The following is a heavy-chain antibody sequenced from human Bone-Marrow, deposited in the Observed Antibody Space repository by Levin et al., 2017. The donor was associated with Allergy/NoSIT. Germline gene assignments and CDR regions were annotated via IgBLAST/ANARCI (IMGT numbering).Heavy chain of an antibody. CDR3: ARKTVVVPAADPFDP. CDR1: GFSISDYW. J-gene: IGHJ5*02. Sequence: ASVKVSCAASGFSISDYWMHWVRQAPGKGLVWVSRIKSDGSITTYADSVKGRFTISRDNAKNTLYLQMNSLRAEDTAVYYCARKTVVVPAADPFDPWGQGTLVTVSS. V-gene: IGHV3-74*01. CDR2: IKSDGSIT. D-gene: IGHD2-2*01.